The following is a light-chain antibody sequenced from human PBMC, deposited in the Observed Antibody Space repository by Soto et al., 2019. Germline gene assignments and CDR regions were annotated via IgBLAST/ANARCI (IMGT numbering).Light chain of an antibody. V-gene: IGKV3D-20*02. CDR2: DAF. J-gene: IGKJ5*01. Sequence: EIVLTQSPATLSVSPGERVTLSCRASQSVSTSYVAWYQQKFGQAPRLLIYDAFSRATGIPDRFSGSGSESDFTLTISSLEPEDFAVYYCQQRSYPITFGQGTRLEIK. CDR1: QSVSTSY. CDR3: QQRSYPIT.